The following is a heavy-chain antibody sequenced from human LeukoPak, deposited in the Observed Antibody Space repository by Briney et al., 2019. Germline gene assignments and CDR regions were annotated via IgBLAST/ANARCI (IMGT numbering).Heavy chain of an antibody. J-gene: IGHJ4*02. CDR2: IKEDGTRK. D-gene: IGHD2-21*02. Sequence: GGSLRLSCVAPGFTVDTYWMSWVRQAPGKGLDWVAHIKEDGTRKYYVDSVRGRFTISRDNAKNSLFLQMNSLRAEDTAVYYCARHIVVVTALDYWGQGTLVTVSS. CDR1: GFTVDTYW. CDR3: ARHIVVVTALDY. V-gene: IGHV3-7*01.